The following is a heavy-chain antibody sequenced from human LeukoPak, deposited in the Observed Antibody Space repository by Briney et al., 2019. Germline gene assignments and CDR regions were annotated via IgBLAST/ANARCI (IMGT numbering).Heavy chain of an antibody. Sequence: GGSLRLSCAASGFTFSSYSMNWVRQAPGKGLEWISYISSSSSTIYYADSVKGRFTISRDNAKNSLYLQLNSLKAEDTAVYYCARVLHKRNYDSSDYYGSWGQGTLVTVSS. CDR2: ISSSSSTI. V-gene: IGHV3-48*01. CDR1: GFTFSSYS. D-gene: IGHD3-22*01. CDR3: ARVLHKRNYDSSDYYGS. J-gene: IGHJ5*02.